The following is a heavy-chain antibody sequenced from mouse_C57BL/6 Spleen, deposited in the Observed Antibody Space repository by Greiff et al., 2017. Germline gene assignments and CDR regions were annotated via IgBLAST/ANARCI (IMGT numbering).Heavy chain of an antibody. V-gene: IGHV1-52*01. CDR1: GYTFTSYW. J-gene: IGHJ2*01. CDR3: ARYSTVVAPYFDY. CDR2: IDPSDSET. D-gene: IGHD1-1*01. Sequence: QVQLQQPGAELVRPGSSVKLSCKASGYTFTSYWMHWVKQRPIQGLEWIGNIDPSDSETHYNQKFKDKATLTVDKSSSTAYMQLSSLTSEDSAVYDCARYSTVVAPYFDYWGQGTTLTVSS.